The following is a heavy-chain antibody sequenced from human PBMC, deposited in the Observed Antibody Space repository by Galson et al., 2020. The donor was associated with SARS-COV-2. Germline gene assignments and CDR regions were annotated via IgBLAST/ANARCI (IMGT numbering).Heavy chain of an antibody. CDR3: AKAVGNCRKTSCYIAYYYYGMDG. J-gene: IGHJ6*02. D-gene: IGHD2-2*02. CDR2: ISGSGGST. V-gene: IGHV3-23*01. CDR1: GYTFSSYA. Sequence: GGSLRLSCAASGYTFSSYAMSWVRQAPGKGLEWVSAISGSGGSTYYADSVKGRFTISRDNSQNTLYLQMNSLRAEDTAVYYCAKAVGNCRKTSCYIAYYYYGMDGWGQGTTVTVSS.